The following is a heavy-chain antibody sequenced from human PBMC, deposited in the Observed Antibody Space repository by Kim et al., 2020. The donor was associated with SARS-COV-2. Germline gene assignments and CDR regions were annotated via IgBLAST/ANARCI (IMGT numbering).Heavy chain of an antibody. CDR3: VRPHKLGWGPFEC. Sequence: GGSLRLSCAASGFTFGDHAIHWVRQVPGKGLEWVSGINWNNDTIGYADSVKGRFTVSRDNAKNSLYLQMNSLRVEDTALYYCVRPHKLGWGPFECWGQGTLVTVSS. D-gene: IGHD2-21*01. V-gene: IGHV3-9*01. CDR1: GFTFGDHA. J-gene: IGHJ4*02. CDR2: INWNNDTI.